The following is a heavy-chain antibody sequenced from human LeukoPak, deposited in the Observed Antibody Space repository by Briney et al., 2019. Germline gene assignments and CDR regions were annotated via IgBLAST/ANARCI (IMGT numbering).Heavy chain of an antibody. CDR3: ARGYSSSWSFDY. CDR2: INPNSGGT. J-gene: IGHJ4*02. CDR1: GYTFTGYY. Sequence: ASVEVSCKASGYTFTGYYMHWVRQAPGQGLEWMGWINPNSGGTNYAQKFQGRVTMTRDTSISTAYMELSRLRSDDTAVYYCARGYSSSWSFDYWGQGTLVTVSS. D-gene: IGHD6-13*01. V-gene: IGHV1-2*02.